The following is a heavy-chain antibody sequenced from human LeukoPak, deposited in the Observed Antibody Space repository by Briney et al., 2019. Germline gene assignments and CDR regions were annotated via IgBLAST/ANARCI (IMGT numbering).Heavy chain of an antibody. D-gene: IGHD6-19*01. J-gene: IGHJ4*02. CDR1: GFTFSTYW. CDR2: INVDGSGA. V-gene: IGHV3-74*01. CDR3: ARATRIYSSGWYYSFDY. Sequence: PGGSLRLSCAASGFTFSTYWMHWVRQAPGPGLVWVSHINVDGSGATYADSVKGRFTISRDNAKNTLYLHMNSLRAEDTAVYYCARATRIYSSGWYYSFDYWGQGTLVTVSS.